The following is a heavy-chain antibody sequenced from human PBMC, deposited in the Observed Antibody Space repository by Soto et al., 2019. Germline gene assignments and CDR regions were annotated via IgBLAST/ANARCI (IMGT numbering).Heavy chain of an antibody. CDR2: ISSDGTIT. D-gene: IGHD6-19*01. V-gene: IGHV3-74*01. CDR3: ATDKVMYLQGMAVAGTQFLDL. J-gene: IGHJ2*01. CDR1: GFTFGSYW. Sequence: GGSLRLSCAASGFTFGSYWMHWVRQAPGKGLVWVSRISSDGTITIYADSVKGRFTISRDNAKNTLYLQMNSLRAEDTAVYYCATDKVMYLQGMAVAGTQFLDLWGRGTLVPGSS.